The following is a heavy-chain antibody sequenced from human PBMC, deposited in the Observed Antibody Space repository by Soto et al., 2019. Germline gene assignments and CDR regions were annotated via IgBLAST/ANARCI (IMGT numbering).Heavy chain of an antibody. Sequence: ASVKVSCKASGYTFTGYYMHWVRQAPGQGLEWMGWINPNSGGTNYAQKFQGWVTMTRDTSISTAYMELSRLRSDDTAVYYCARYSGSYSGYGMDVWGQGTTVTVSS. D-gene: IGHD1-26*01. CDR3: ARYSGSYSGYGMDV. V-gene: IGHV1-2*04. CDR2: INPNSGGT. CDR1: GYTFTGYY. J-gene: IGHJ6*02.